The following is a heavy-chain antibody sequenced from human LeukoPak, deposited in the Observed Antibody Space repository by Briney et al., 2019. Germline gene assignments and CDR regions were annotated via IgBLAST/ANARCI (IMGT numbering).Heavy chain of an antibody. J-gene: IGHJ3*02. CDR2: IYHSGST. D-gene: IGHD3-3*01. V-gene: IGHV4-30-2*01. CDR3: ARPITIFGVVMDAFDI. Sequence: PSQTLSLTCTVSGGSISSGGYYWSWIRQPPGKGLEWIGYIYHSGSTYYNPSLKSRVTISADRSKNQFSLKLSSVTAADTAVYYCARPITIFGVVMDAFDIWGQGTMVTVSS. CDR1: GGSISSGGYY.